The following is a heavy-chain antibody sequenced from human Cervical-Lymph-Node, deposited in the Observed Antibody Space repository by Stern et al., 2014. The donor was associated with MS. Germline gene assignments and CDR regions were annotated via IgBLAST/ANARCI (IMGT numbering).Heavy chain of an antibody. CDR1: GDSITSGGHY. Sequence: QVQLVESGPGLVKPSQTLSLTCTVSGDSITSGGHYWSWIRQHPGKGLTWIGYIYNSGATFYNPSLKGRVTISLDTSENQFSLKLSSVTAADTAIYYCASRWSGTYYGQNWFDPWGQGILVTVSS. CDR3: ASRWSGTYYGQNWFDP. V-gene: IGHV4-31*03. J-gene: IGHJ5*02. D-gene: IGHD1-26*01. CDR2: IYNSGAT.